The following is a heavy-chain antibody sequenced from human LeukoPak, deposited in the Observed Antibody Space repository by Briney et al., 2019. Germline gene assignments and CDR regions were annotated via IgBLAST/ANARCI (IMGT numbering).Heavy chain of an antibody. CDR1: GGSISGYY. Sequence: SETLSLTCTVSGGSISGYYWSWIRQPAGKRLEWIGRIYTSGSTNYNPSLKSRVTMSVDTSKNQFSLKLSSVTAADTAVYYCARGPQDYGGHSDYNDAFDIWGQGTMVTVSS. CDR2: IYTSGST. CDR3: ARGPQDYGGHSDYNDAFDI. D-gene: IGHD4-23*01. V-gene: IGHV4-4*07. J-gene: IGHJ3*02.